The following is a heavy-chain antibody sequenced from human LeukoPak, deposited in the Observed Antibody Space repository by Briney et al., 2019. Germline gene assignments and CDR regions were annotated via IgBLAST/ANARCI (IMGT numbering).Heavy chain of an antibody. CDR2: IKQDGSEK. V-gene: IGHV3-7*01. Sequence: GGALRLSCAASGFTFSSYWMSWVRQAPGKGLEWVANIKQDGSEKYYVDSVKGRFTISRDNAKNSLYLQMNSLRAEDTAVYYCARDQLAAADWFDPWGQGTLVTVSS. CDR3: ARDQLAAADWFDP. CDR1: GFTFSSYW. J-gene: IGHJ5*02. D-gene: IGHD6-13*01.